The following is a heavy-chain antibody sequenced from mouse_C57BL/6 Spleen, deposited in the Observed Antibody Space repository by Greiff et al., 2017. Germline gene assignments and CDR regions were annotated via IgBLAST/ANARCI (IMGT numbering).Heavy chain of an antibody. V-gene: IGHV1-74*01. CDR3: AIDGNYPYYFDY. CDR2: IHPSDSDT. J-gene: IGHJ2*01. D-gene: IGHD2-1*01. Sequence: QVQLQQPGAELVKPGASVKVSCKASGYTFTSYWMHWVKQRPGQGLEWIGRIHPSDSDTNYNQTFKGNATLTVDNSSSTAYMQLSSLTSEDSAVYYCAIDGNYPYYFDYWGQGTTLTVSS. CDR1: GYTFTSYW.